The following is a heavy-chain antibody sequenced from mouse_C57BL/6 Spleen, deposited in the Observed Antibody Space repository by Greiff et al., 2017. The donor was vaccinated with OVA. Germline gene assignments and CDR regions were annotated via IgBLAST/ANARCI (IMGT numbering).Heavy chain of an antibody. Sequence: EVQLQESGGGLVKPGGSLKLSCAASGFTFSSYAMSWVRQTPEKRLEWVATISDGGSYTYYPDNVKGRFTISRDNAKNNLYLQMSHLKSEDTAMYYCARDRDYYGSSFYWYFDVWGTGTTVTVSS. CDR1: GFTFSSYA. J-gene: IGHJ1*03. V-gene: IGHV5-4*01. CDR2: ISDGGSYT. D-gene: IGHD1-1*01. CDR3: ARDRDYYGSSFYWYFDV.